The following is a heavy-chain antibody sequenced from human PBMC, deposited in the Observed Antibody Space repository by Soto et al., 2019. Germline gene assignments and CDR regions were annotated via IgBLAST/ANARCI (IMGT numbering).Heavy chain of an antibody. CDR3: AKRATGTYFDY. CDR2: ISGSGDST. V-gene: IGHV3-23*01. D-gene: IGHD1-1*01. Sequence: EVQLLESGGGLVKPGGSLRLSCAASGFTFSSYAMSWVRQAPGKGLEWVSVISGSGDSTYYADSVKGRFTISRANSKTTLYLQMNSLRAEDTAVYYCAKRATGTYFDYWGQGTLVTVSS. J-gene: IGHJ4*02. CDR1: GFTFSSYA.